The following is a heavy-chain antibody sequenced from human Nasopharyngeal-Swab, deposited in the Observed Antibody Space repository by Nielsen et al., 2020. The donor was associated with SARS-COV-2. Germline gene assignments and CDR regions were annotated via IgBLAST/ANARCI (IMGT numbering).Heavy chain of an antibody. J-gene: IGHJ4*02. Sequence: GESLKISCAASGFTFSSYAMSWVRQAPGKGLEWVSAISGSGGSTYYADSVKGRFTISRDNSKNTLYLQMNSLRAEDTAVYYCAREPTDDSSGPLDYWGQGTLVTVSS. CDR1: GFTFSSYA. CDR3: AREPTDDSSGPLDY. CDR2: ISGSGGST. D-gene: IGHD3-22*01. V-gene: IGHV3-23*01.